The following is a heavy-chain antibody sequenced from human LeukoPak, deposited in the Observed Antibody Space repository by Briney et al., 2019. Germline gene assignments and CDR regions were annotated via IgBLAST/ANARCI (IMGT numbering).Heavy chain of an antibody. D-gene: IGHD1-26*01. CDR1: GYTFSSYW. Sequence: GGSLTLSCAASGYTFSSYWMICARHARGKGLEWVANIQQDGSEKYYVDSVKGRFTISRDNAKNSLYLQMNSLRAEDTAVYYCARNPPRYFNWGQGTLVTVSS. V-gene: IGHV3-7*05. CDR3: ARNPPRYFN. CDR2: IQQDGSEK. J-gene: IGHJ4*02.